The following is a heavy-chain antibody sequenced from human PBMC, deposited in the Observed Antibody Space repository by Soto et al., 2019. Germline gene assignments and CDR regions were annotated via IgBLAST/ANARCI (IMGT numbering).Heavy chain of an antibody. CDR3: AKKVNFGSGSQYFDY. J-gene: IGHJ4*02. CDR1: GFTFSSYS. V-gene: IGHV3-23*01. D-gene: IGHD3-10*01. CDR2: TGGDGGTT. Sequence: EVQLLESGGGLVQPGGSLRLSCAASGFTFSSYSMSWVRQAPGKGLEWVSGFSTGGDGGTTYYADSVKGRFTISRDNSKNTLFLQMNSLRAEDTAIYYCAKKVNFGSGSQYFDYWGQGTLVTVSS.